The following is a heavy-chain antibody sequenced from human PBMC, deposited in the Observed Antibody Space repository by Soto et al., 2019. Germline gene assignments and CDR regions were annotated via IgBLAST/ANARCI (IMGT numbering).Heavy chain of an antibody. Sequence: QLQLQESGSGLVKPSQTLSLTSAVSGGSISSGGYSWSWIRQPPGKGLEWIGYIYHSGSTYYNPSLKSRVTISVDRSKNQFSLKLSSVTAADTAVYYCARYVQGDYDFWSGYFDYFDYWGQGTLVTVSS. CDR2: IYHSGST. CDR1: GGSISSGGYS. CDR3: ARYVQGDYDFWSGYFDYFDY. J-gene: IGHJ4*02. D-gene: IGHD3-3*01. V-gene: IGHV4-30-2*01.